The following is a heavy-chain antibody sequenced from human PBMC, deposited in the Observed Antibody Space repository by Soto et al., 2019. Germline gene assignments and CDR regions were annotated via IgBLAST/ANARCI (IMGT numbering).Heavy chain of an antibody. CDR3: AKSIFYYDSSGYSWGRDAFDI. CDR1: GFTFSSYA. D-gene: IGHD3-22*01. J-gene: IGHJ3*02. V-gene: IGHV3-23*01. Sequence: PGGSLRLSCADSGFTFSSYAVSWVRPAPGKGVEWVSAISGSGGSTYYADSVKGRFTISRDNSKNTLYLQMNSLRAEDTAVYYCAKSIFYYDSSGYSWGRDAFDIWGQGTMVTVSS. CDR2: ISGSGGST.